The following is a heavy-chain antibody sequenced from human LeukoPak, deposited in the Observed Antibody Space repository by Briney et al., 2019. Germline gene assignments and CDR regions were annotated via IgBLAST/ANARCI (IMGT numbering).Heavy chain of an antibody. CDR2: IIPIFGTA. J-gene: IGHJ6*03. CDR1: GYTFTSYA. CDR3: ARKDYYYYYMDV. V-gene: IGHV1-69*05. Sequence: SVKVSCKASGYTFTSYAISWVRQAPGQGLEWMGGIIPIFGTANYAQKFQGRVTITTDESTSTAYMELSSLRSEDTAVYYCARKDYYYYYMDVWGKGTTVTVSS.